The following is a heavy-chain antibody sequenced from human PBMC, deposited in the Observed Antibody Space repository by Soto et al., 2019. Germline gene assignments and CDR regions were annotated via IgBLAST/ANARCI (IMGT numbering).Heavy chain of an antibody. V-gene: IGHV1-18*01. J-gene: IGHJ4*02. D-gene: IGHD3-3*01. CDR3: AGDQSPIRFLEIPRYFDY. CDR2: ISAYNGNT. Sequence: ASVKVSCKASGYTFTSYGISWVRQAPGQGLEWMGWISAYNGNTNYAQKLQGRVTMTTDTSTSTAYMELRSLRSDDTAVYYCAGDQSPIRFLEIPRYFDYWGQGTLVTVSS. CDR1: GYTFTSYG.